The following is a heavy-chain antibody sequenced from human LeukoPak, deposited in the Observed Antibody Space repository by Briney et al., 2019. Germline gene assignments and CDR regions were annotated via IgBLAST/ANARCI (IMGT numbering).Heavy chain of an antibody. CDR3: AKRLLRISRATYLWIEDY. V-gene: IGHV3-23*01. J-gene: IGHJ4*02. CDR2: ISGSGGST. CDR1: GFTFSTYG. Sequence: PGGSLRLSCGASGFTFSTYGMSWVRQAPGKGLEWVSAISGSGGSTYYADSVKGRFTISRDNSKNTLYLQMNSLRAEDTAVYYCAKRLLRISRATYLWIEDYWGQGTLVTVSS. D-gene: IGHD1-26*01.